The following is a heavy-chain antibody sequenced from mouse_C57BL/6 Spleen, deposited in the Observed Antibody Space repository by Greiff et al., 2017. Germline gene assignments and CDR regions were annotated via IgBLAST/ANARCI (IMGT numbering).Heavy chain of an antibody. D-gene: IGHD2-4*01. CDR1: GFNIKDDY. J-gene: IGHJ3*01. CDR3: TTRDYDSLFAY. V-gene: IGHV14-4*01. Sequence: EVQLQQSGAELVRPGASVKLSCTASGFNIKDDYMHWVKQRPEQGLEWIGWIDPENGDTEYASKFQGKATITADTSSNTAYLQLSSLTSEDTAVYYCTTRDYDSLFAYWGQGTLVTVSA. CDR2: IDPENGDT.